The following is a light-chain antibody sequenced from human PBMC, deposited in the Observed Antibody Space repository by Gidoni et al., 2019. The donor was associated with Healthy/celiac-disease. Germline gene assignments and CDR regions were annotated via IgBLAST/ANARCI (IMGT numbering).Light chain of an antibody. J-gene: IGKJ3*01. Sequence: EIQMTKSPSSLSASVGDRETITCRASQSIRSYLNWYQQKPGKAPKLLIYAASSLQSGVPSRFSGSGSGTDFTLTISSLQPEDFATYYCQQSYSTPLFPFGPGTKVDIK. CDR1: QSIRSY. V-gene: IGKV1-39*01. CDR3: QQSYSTPLFP. CDR2: AAS.